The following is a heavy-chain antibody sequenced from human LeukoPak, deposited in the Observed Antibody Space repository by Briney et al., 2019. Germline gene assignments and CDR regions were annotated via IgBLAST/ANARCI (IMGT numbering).Heavy chain of an antibody. CDR1: GGSIRSYY. Sequence: SETLSLTCTVSGGSIRSYYWSWIRQPPGKGLEWIGYIYYSGSTNYNPSLKSRVTISVDTSKNQFSLKLSSVTAADTAVYYCARTPAQTTVTAVFDYWGQGTLVTVSS. V-gene: IGHV4-59*01. CDR3: ARTPAQTTVTAVFDY. J-gene: IGHJ4*02. D-gene: IGHD4-4*01. CDR2: IYYSGST.